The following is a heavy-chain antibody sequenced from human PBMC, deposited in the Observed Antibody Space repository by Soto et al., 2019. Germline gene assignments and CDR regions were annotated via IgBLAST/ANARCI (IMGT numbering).Heavy chain of an antibody. CDR1: GFTFSSYE. CDR3: ARVRRVYYCYYGMDV. D-gene: IGHD3-16*01. CDR2: ISSSGSTI. J-gene: IGHJ6*02. Sequence: GGSLRLSCAASGFTFSSYEMNWVRQAPGKGLEWVSYISSSGSTIYYADSVKGRFTISRDNAKNSLYLQMNSLRAEDTAVYYCARVRRVYYCYYGMDVCGQGTTVTVSS. V-gene: IGHV3-48*03.